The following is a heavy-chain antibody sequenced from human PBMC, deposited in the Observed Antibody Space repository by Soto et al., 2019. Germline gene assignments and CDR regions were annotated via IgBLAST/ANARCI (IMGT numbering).Heavy chain of an antibody. V-gene: IGHV3-53*01. Sequence: EVQLVESGGGLIQPGGSLRVSCAASGFTVSRRYMSWVRQAPGKGLEWVSVIYSGGSTNYADSVKGRFTISRDNSKNTLYLQMNSLRAEDTAVYYCARDTYYYDSSGQPYWGQGTLVTGSS. J-gene: IGHJ4*02. CDR2: IYSGGST. D-gene: IGHD3-22*01. CDR1: GFTVSRRY. CDR3: ARDTYYYDSSGQPY.